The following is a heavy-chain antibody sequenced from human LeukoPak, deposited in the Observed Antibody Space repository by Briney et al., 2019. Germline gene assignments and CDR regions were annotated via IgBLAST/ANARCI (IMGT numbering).Heavy chain of an antibody. J-gene: IGHJ4*02. D-gene: IGHD3-10*01. V-gene: IGHV3-30*02. CDR2: IRYDGSNK. CDR1: GFTFSTYG. Sequence: PGGSLRLSCAASGFTFSTYGMHWVRQAPGKGLEWVAFIRYDGSNKQYADSVKGRFTISRDNSKNTLYLQMNSLRAEDTAVYYCALRGFGERKVHDYWGQGTLVTVSS. CDR3: ALRGFGERKVHDY.